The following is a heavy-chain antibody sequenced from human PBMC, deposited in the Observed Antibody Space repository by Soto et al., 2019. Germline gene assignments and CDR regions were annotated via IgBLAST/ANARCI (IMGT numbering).Heavy chain of an antibody. CDR3: ARDTGTYPYYFDS. CDR2: IHHGGST. CDR1: GGSISSGQNF. Sequence: QVQLQESGPGLVKPSQTLSLTCTVSGGSISSGQNFWNWIRQSPGKGLEWIGYIHHGGSTYYSPSLKSRLTISADTSKNQISLKLNSVTAADTAVYYCARDTGTYPYYFDSWGQGTLVTVSS. D-gene: IGHD1-26*01. J-gene: IGHJ4*02. V-gene: IGHV4-30-4*08.